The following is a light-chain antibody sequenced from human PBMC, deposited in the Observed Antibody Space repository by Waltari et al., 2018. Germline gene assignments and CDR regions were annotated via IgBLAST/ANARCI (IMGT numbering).Light chain of an antibody. CDR1: QSVLYRSNNKEY. V-gene: IGKV4-1*01. J-gene: IGKJ1*01. Sequence: DIVMTQFPDSLAVSLCDRATINCKSSQSVLYRSNNKEYLAWYQKKPGQPAKLLIYWASTRESGVPDRFSGSGSGTDFTLTISSLQAEDVAVYYCQQYCTTPTFGQGTKVEIK. CDR2: WAS. CDR3: QQYCTTPT.